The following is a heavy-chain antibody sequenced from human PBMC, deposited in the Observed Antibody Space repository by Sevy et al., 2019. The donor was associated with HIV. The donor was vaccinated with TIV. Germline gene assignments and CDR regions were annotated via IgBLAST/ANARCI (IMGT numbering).Heavy chain of an antibody. J-gene: IGHJ6*02. CDR2: IVVGSGNT. Sequence: ASVKVSCKASGFTCTSSAVQWVRLARRQRLEWIGWIVVGSGNTNYAQKFQERVTITRDMSTSTAYMELSSLRSEDSAVYYCAATSDYDSSGYYRLTYYGMDVWGQGTTVTVSS. V-gene: IGHV1-58*01. D-gene: IGHD3-22*01. CDR3: AATSDYDSSGYYRLTYYGMDV. CDR1: GFTCTSSA.